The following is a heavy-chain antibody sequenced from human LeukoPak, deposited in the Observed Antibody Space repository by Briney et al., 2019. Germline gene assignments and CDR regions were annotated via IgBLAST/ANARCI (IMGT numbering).Heavy chain of an antibody. CDR1: GGSISSSSYY. J-gene: IGHJ4*02. Sequence: PSETLSLTCTVSGGSISSSSYYWGWIRQPPGKGLEWIGSIYYSGSTYYNRSLKSRVTISVDTSKNQFSLKLSSVTAADTAVYYCARVDYYDSSGPFDYWGQGTLVTVSS. V-gene: IGHV4-39*07. CDR3: ARVDYYDSSGPFDY. CDR2: IYYSGST. D-gene: IGHD3-22*01.